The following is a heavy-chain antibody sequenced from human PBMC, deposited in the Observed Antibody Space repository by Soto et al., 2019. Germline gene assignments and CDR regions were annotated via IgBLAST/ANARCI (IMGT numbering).Heavy chain of an antibody. J-gene: IGHJ4*02. CDR2: IYYSGST. V-gene: IGHV4-39*01. CDR1: GGSISSSSYY. CDR3: ARADQGYSSSWQHDY. Sequence: QLLESGPGLVKPSETLSLTCTVSGGSISSSSYYWGWIRQPPGKGLEWIGSIYYSGSTYYNPSLKSRVTISVDTSKNQFSPKLSSVTAADTAVYYCARADQGYSSSWQHDYWGQGTLVTVSS. D-gene: IGHD6-13*01.